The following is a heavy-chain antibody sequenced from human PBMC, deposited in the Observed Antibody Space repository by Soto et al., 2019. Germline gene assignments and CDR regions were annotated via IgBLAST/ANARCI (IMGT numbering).Heavy chain of an antibody. V-gene: IGHV3-30*03. CDR3: ARGPSYSDSYFDH. D-gene: IGHD4-17*01. CDR2: ISYDGNNK. CDR1: EFTFSNYA. Sequence: QVQLVESGGGAVQPGGSRRLSCAASEFTFSNYAMHWVRQAPGKGLQWLAVISYDGNNKYYADSVEGRFTISRDNSKNTVYLQMNSLRLEDTAVYYCARGPSYSDSYFDHWGQVTLVTVSS. J-gene: IGHJ4*02.